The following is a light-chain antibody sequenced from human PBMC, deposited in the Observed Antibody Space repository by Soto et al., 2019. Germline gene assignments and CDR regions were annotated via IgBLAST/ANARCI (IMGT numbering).Light chain of an antibody. Sequence: EIVLTQSPGTLSLSPGERATLSCRASQSVSSFLAWYQQKPGQAPRLLIYDASNRATGIPTRFIGSGSVTDFTLTISSLEPEDFAVYYCQPRSNWPSFGPGTKVDI. CDR3: QPRSNWPS. CDR1: QSVSSF. J-gene: IGKJ3*01. V-gene: IGKV3-11*01. CDR2: DAS.